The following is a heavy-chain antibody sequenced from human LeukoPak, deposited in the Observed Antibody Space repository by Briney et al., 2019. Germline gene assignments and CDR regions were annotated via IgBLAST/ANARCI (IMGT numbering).Heavy chain of an antibody. J-gene: IGHJ4*02. V-gene: IGHV4-34*01. CDR2: INHSGST. CDR1: GGSFSGYY. Sequence: SETLSLTCAVYGGSFSGYYWSWIRQPPGKGLEWIGEINHSGSTNYNPSLKCRVTISIDTSKNQFSLKLSSVTAADTAVYYCARGWRRWLQLASFDYWGQGTLVTVSS. CDR3: ARGWRRWLQLASFDY. D-gene: IGHD5-24*01.